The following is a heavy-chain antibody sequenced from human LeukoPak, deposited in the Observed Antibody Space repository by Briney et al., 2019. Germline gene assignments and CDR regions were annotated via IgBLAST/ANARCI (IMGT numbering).Heavy chain of an antibody. V-gene: IGHV3-53*01. J-gene: IGHJ4*02. CDR3: AKGGAGYCSSTSCLYYFDY. Sequence: GGSLRLSCAASGFTVSSNYMSWVRQAPGKGLEWVSVIYSGGSTYYADSVKGRFTISRDNSKNTLHLQMNSLRAEDTAVYYCAKGGAGYCSSTSCLYYFDYWGQGTLVTVSS. D-gene: IGHD2-2*01. CDR2: IYSGGST. CDR1: GFTVSSNY.